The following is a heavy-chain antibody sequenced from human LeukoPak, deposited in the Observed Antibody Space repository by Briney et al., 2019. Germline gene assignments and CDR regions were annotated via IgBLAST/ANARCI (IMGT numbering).Heavy chain of an antibody. Sequence: GRSLRLACAASGFTFDDYTMHWVRQAPGKGLEWVSLISWDGGSTYYADSVKGRFTISRDNSKNSLYLQMNSLRTEDTAFYYCAKDIRVAAAGLDYWGQGTLVTVSS. V-gene: IGHV3-43*01. D-gene: IGHD6-13*01. J-gene: IGHJ4*02. CDR2: ISWDGGST. CDR1: GFTFDDYT. CDR3: AKDIRVAAAGLDY.